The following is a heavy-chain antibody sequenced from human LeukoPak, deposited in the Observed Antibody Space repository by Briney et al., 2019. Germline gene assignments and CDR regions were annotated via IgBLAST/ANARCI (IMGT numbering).Heavy chain of an antibody. J-gene: IGHJ6*02. D-gene: IGHD3-10*01. CDR2: ISGSGGNT. CDR3: AKVSGRIQIWLQPFGDGMDV. CDR1: GFTFSTDV. Sequence: GGSLRLSCAASGFTFSTDVMSWVRQAPGKGLECVSAISGSGGNTYYAESVKGRFTISRDNSKNMLYLQMNSLRAEDTAVYYCAKVSGRIQIWLQPFGDGMDVWGQGTTVTVSS. V-gene: IGHV3-23*01.